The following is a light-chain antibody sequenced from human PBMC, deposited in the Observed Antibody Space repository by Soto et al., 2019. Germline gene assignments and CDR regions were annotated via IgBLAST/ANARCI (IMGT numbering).Light chain of an antibody. J-gene: IGKJ2*01. CDR3: QQANSFPYT. V-gene: IGKV1-12*02. Sequence: DIQMTQSQSSVSASVGDRVTITCRASQGVSSSLAWYQQKPGQAPMLLIYAASSLQSGVPSRFSGSVSVTDFTLTISSLQPEDFATYYCQQANSFPYTFGQRTKLEIK. CDR2: AAS. CDR1: QGVSSS.